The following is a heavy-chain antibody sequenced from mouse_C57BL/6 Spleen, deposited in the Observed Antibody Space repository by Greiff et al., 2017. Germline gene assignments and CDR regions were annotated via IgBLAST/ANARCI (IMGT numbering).Heavy chain of an antibody. D-gene: IGHD1-1*01. V-gene: IGHV1-72*01. CDR2: IDPNSGGT. CDR1: GYTFTSYW. Sequence: VQLQQPGAELVKPGASVKLSCKASGYTFTSYWMHWVKQRPGRGLGWIGRIDPNSGGTKYNEKFKSKATLTVDKPSSTAYMQLSSLTSEDSAVYYCARSGGSSYGYAMDYWGQGTSVTVSS. J-gene: IGHJ4*01. CDR3: ARSGGSSYGYAMDY.